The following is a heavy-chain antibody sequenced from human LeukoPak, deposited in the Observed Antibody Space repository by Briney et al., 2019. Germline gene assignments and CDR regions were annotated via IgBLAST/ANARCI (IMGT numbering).Heavy chain of an antibody. CDR2: IIPIFGTA. CDR1: GGTFSSYA. J-gene: IGHJ6*03. D-gene: IGHD2-2*02. CDR3: ARENIVVVPAAIYYYYMDV. Sequence: SVKVSCKASGGTFSSYAISWVRQAPGQGLEWMGGIIPIFGTANYAQKFQGRVTITTDESTSTAYMELSSLRSEDTAVYYCARENIVVVPAAIYYYYMDVWGKGTTVTVSS. V-gene: IGHV1-69*05.